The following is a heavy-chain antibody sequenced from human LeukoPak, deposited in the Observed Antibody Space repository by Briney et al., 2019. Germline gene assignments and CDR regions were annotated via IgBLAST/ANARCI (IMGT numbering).Heavy chain of an antibody. CDR1: GGSFSGYY. J-gene: IGHJ5*02. CDR2: INHSGST. CDR3: ARARGYSGYDYTGRWFDP. Sequence: PSETLSLTCAGYGGSFSGYYWSWIRQPPGKGLEWIGEINHSGSTNYNPSLKSRVTISVDTSRNQFSLKLSSVTAADTAVYYCARARGYSGYDYTGRWFDPWGQGTLVTVSS. V-gene: IGHV4-34*01. D-gene: IGHD5-12*01.